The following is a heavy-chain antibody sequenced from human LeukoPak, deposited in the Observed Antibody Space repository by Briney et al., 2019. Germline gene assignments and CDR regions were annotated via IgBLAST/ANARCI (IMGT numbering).Heavy chain of an antibody. V-gene: IGHV4-4*07. D-gene: IGHD6-19*01. CDR2: IYSTGDTDH. Sequence: PSETLTLTCTVSGASITAYYWTWIRQSAGEGLEFIGRIYSTGDTDHNYNPSLASRVTISGDTSKNQVSLRLKSVTAADTAVYYCARQIAVAGKAGFDYWGQGTLVTVSS. J-gene: IGHJ4*02. CDR3: ARQIAVAGKAGFDY. CDR1: GASITAYY.